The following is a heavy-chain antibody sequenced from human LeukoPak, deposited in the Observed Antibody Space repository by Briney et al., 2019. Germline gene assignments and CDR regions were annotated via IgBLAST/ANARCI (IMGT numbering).Heavy chain of an antibody. CDR2: IYSSGNT. J-gene: IGHJ4*02. CDR1: GGSISTYY. V-gene: IGHV4-4*07. D-gene: IGHD3-22*01. CDR3: AREWGYYDTSGYHYYFDY. Sequence: SETLSLTCTVSGGSISTYYWSWIRRPAGKGLEWIGRIYSSGNTVYNPSLKSRVTMSVDKSKNQFSLKLSSVTAADTAVYYCAREWGYYDTSGYHYYFDYWGQGTLVTVSS.